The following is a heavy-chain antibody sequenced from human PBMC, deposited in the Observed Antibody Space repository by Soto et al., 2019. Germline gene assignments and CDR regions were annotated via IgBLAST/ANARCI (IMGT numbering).Heavy chain of an antibody. CDR1: GGSISSYY. J-gene: IGHJ4*02. CDR2: IYYSGST. CDR3: AGSLGELSLFPY. V-gene: IGHV4-59*12. D-gene: IGHD3-16*02. Sequence: SETLSLTCAVSGGSISSYYWSWIRQPPGKGLEWIGYIYYSGSTNYNPSLKSRVTISVDKSKNQFSLKLSSVTAADTAVYYCAGSLGELSLFPYWGQGTLVTVSS.